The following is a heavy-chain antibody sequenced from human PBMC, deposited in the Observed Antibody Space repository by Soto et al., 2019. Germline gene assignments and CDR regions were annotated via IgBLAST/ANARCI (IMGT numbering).Heavy chain of an antibody. CDR3: AKVRWLRLEGDAFGI. J-gene: IGHJ3*02. V-gene: IGHV1-3*01. D-gene: IGHD5-12*01. CDR1: GYTFTGYA. CDR2: INAGNGNK. Sequence: ASVKVSCKASGYTFTGYAMHWVRQAPGQRLEWMGWINAGNGNKKYSQKFQGRVTIPRDTSARTAYMELSSLRSEDTAVYYCAKVRWLRLEGDAFGIWGQGTMVNV.